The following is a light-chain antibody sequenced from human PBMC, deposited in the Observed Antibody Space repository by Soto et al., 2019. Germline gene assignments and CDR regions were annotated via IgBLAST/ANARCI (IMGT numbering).Light chain of an antibody. CDR3: QQYDNLPLT. CDR2: DAS. V-gene: IGKV1-33*01. CDR1: QDISNY. J-gene: IGKJ4*01. Sequence: IQMTQSPSALSAPAGDRVTITCQASQDISNYLNWYQQKPGKAPKLLIYDASNLETGVPSRFSGSGSGTDFTFTISSLQPEDIATYYCQQYDNLPLTFGGGTKVDIK.